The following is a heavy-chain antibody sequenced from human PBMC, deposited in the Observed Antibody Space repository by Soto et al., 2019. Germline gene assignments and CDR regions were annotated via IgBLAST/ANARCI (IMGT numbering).Heavy chain of an antibody. V-gene: IGHV4-4*07. CDR1: GGPIITYY. D-gene: IGHD3-22*01. J-gene: IGHJ6*02. CDR2: IYTSGGT. Sequence: SETLSLTCTVSGGPIITYYWIFFRQPSGKGLYWIVRIYTSGGTEYNSPFKSRVTMSVDTSNNQFSLKLSSVTAADTAVYYCAREGGYYDSSGSGVYYYLGVDVWGQGTTVTVSS. CDR3: AREGGYYDSSGSGVYYYLGVDV.